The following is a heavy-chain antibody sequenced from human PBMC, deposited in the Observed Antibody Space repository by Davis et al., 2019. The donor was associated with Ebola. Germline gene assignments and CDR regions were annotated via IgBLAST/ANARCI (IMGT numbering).Heavy chain of an antibody. CDR2: ITSDGTST. J-gene: IGHJ4*02. D-gene: IGHD1-1*01. V-gene: IGHV3-48*04. Sequence: GESLKISCAASGFTFSSYSMNWVRQAPGKGLEWISDITSDGTSTSYADSVKGRFTISRDNAKNSLYLQMNSLRAEDTAVYYCARAGATYWKDWGQGTLVTVSS. CDR3: ARAGATYWKD. CDR1: GFTFSSYS.